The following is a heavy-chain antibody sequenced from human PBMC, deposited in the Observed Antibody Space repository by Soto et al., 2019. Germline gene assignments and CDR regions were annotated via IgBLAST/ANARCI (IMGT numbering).Heavy chain of an antibody. D-gene: IGHD2-21*02. V-gene: IGHV3-13*01. Sequence: QPGGSLRLSCVAPGFTFKTYDMYWVRQVPGQGLEWVSGIGTLRDTFYSASVAGRFTVSRENGRNTLYLQMNSLRAGDSGLYFCARGRSNDFSSSPPPRFDPWGRGTLVTVSS. CDR3: ARGRSNDFSSSPPPRFDP. CDR2: IGTLRDT. CDR1: GFTFKTYD. J-gene: IGHJ5*02.